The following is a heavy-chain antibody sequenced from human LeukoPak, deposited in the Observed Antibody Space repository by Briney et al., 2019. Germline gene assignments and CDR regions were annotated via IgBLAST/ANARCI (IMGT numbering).Heavy chain of an antibody. CDR1: GFTFSSYS. D-gene: IGHD3-10*01. Sequence: GGSLRLSCVVSGFTFSSYSMSWVRQAPGKGLEWVSAISGSGDSTYYADSVKGRFTISRDNSKNTLYLQMNSLRVKDTAVYYCAKDRGIISDYWGQGTLVTVSS. J-gene: IGHJ4*02. V-gene: IGHV3-23*01. CDR2: ISGSGDST. CDR3: AKDRGIISDY.